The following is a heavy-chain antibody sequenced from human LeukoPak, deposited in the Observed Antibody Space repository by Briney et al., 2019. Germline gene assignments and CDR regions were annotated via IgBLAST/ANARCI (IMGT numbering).Heavy chain of an antibody. V-gene: IGHV4-59*01. D-gene: IGHD3-22*01. CDR3: ASGGDSSGYYYWFDP. CDR1: GGSISSYY. Sequence: SETLSLTCTVSGGSISSYYWSWMRQPPGKGLEWIGYIYYSGSTNYNPSLKSRVTISVDTSKNQFSLKLSSVTAADTAVYYCASGGDSSGYYYWFDPWGQGTLVTVSS. J-gene: IGHJ5*02. CDR2: IYYSGST.